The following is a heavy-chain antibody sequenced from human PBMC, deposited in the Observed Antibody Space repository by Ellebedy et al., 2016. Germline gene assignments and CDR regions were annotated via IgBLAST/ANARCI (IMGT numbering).Heavy chain of an antibody. CDR1: GFTFSSYG. D-gene: IGHD2-2*01. CDR2: IWYDGSNK. V-gene: IGHV3-33*06. J-gene: IGHJ4*02. CDR3: AKVLVVVPAARDY. Sequence: GGSLRLXXAASGFTFSSYGMHWVRQAPGKGLEWVAVIWYDGSNKYYADSVKGRFTISRDNSKNTLYLQMNSLRAEDTAVYYCAKVLVVVPAARDYWGQGTLVTVSS.